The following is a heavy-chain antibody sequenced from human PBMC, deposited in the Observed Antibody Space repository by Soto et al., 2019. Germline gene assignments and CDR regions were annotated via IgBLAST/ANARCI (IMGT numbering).Heavy chain of an antibody. CDR2: IIPMFGTA. Sequence: QVQLVQSGAEVKKPGSSVKVSCKASGDTFSSYAINWVRQAPGQGLEWMGGIIPMFGTANYAQKFKARVTITAGESTSTVYMALSSLKSEATAVYSCASVRPAHYYDSSGYYSPLDYWGQGTLVTVSS. J-gene: IGHJ4*02. CDR1: GDTFSSYA. CDR3: ASVRPAHYYDSSGYYSPLDY. D-gene: IGHD3-22*01. V-gene: IGHV1-69*01.